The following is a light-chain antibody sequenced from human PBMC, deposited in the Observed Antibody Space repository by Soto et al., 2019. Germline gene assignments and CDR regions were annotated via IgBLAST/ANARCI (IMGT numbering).Light chain of an antibody. CDR1: SSDVGVYNY. CDR2: EVS. Sequence: SALTQPASVSGSPGQSITISCTGTSSDVGVYNYVSWYQQHPGKAPKLMIYEVSNRPSGVSNRFSGSKSGNTASLTISGLQAEDEADYYCSSYTSSSTRVFGTGTKLTVL. V-gene: IGLV2-14*01. CDR3: SSYTSSSTRV. J-gene: IGLJ1*01.